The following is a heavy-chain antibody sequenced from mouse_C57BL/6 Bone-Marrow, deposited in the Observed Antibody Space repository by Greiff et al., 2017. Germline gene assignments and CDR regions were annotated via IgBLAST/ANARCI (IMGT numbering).Heavy chain of an antibody. CDR1: GYTFTSYW. J-gene: IGHJ4*01. CDR2: IYPGNGDT. V-gene: IGHV1-5*01. Sequence: VQLQQSGTVLVRPGASVKMSCKTSGYTFTSYWMHWVKQRPGQGLEWIGAIYPGNGDTSYNQKFKGKATLTAVTSASTAYMELSSLTNDDSAVYYCTRHVYYAMDYWGQGTSVTVSS. CDR3: TRHVYYAMDY.